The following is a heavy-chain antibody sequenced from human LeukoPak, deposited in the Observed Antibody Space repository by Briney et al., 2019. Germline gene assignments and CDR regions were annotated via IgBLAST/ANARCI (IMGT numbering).Heavy chain of an antibody. Sequence: GGSLRLSCAASGFTFSSYAMSWVRQAPGKGLEWVSAISGGGGSTYYADSVKGRFTISRDNSKNTLYLQMNSLRAEDTAVYYCAKDLSRRRSSRFDYWGQGTLVTVSS. CDR2: ISGGGGST. CDR1: GFTFSSYA. J-gene: IGHJ4*02. D-gene: IGHD2-2*01. V-gene: IGHV3-23*01. CDR3: AKDLSRRRSSRFDY.